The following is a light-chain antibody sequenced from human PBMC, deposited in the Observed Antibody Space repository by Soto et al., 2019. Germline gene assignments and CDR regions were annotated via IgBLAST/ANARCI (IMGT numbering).Light chain of an antibody. CDR2: GTS. J-gene: IGKJ4*01. V-gene: IGKV3-20*01. CDR3: HQYANSPLLT. CDR1: QTIGRNY. Sequence: EIVLTQSPGTLSLSPGETATLSCRASQTIGRNYLAWYQQKPGQAPRLLIFGTSTRATGIPDRFSGSGSGKDFTLSISRLEPEDFAVYYCHQYANSPLLTFGGGTKVEIK.